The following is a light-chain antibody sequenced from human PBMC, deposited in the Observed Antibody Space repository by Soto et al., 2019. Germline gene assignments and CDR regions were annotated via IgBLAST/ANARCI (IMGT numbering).Light chain of an antibody. CDR3: QIWSIGFRV. J-gene: IGLJ2*01. V-gene: IGLV4-69*01. Sequence: QLVLTQSPSASASLGASVRLTCTLSREHGTYAVAWHQHQPYKGPRYLMKVNSDGSHTKGDGIPYRFSGSSSGVERYLTISSLQSDDEADYYCQIWSIGFRVFGGGTKLTVL. CDR2: VNSDGSH. CDR1: REHGTYA.